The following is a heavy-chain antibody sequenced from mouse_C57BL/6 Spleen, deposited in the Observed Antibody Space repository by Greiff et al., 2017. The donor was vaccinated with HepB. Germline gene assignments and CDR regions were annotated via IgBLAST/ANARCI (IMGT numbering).Heavy chain of an antibody. CDR1: GFSLTSYG. J-gene: IGHJ1*03. Sequence: QVQLKESGPGLVAPSQSLSITCTVSGFSLTSYGVHWVRQPPGKGLEWLVVIWSDGSTTYNSALKSRLSISKDNAKSQVFLKMNSLQTDDTAMYYCARHGDPFYYWYFDVWGTGTTVTVSS. CDR2: IWSDGST. V-gene: IGHV2-6-1*01. CDR3: ARHGDPFYYWYFDV.